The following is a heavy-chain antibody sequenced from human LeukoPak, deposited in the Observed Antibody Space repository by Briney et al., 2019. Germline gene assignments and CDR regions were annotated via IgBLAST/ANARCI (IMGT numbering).Heavy chain of an antibody. Sequence: RTGGSLRLSCAASGFTFDDYGMSWVRQAPGKGVEWVSGINWNGGSTGYADSVKGRFTISRDNAKNSLYLQMNSLRAEDTAVYYCARERRGPLGATGDDAFDIWGQGTMVTVSS. D-gene: IGHD1-26*01. V-gene: IGHV3-20*04. J-gene: IGHJ3*02. CDR3: ARERRGPLGATGDDAFDI. CDR2: INWNGGST. CDR1: GFTFDDYG.